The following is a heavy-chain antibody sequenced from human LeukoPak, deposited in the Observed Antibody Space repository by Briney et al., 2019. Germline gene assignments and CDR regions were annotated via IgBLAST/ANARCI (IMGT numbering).Heavy chain of an antibody. CDR3: ARPRMEGGLDGD. J-gene: IGHJ4*02. V-gene: IGHV1-46*01. Sequence: GASVKVSCKASGYTFTSYYMHWVRQAPGQGLEWMGIINPSGGSTSYAQKFQGRVTITGDTSISTAYMELSRLRSDDTAVYYWARPRMEGGLDGDWGQGTLVTVSS. CDR1: GYTFTSYY. CDR2: INPSGGST. D-gene: IGHD3-16*01.